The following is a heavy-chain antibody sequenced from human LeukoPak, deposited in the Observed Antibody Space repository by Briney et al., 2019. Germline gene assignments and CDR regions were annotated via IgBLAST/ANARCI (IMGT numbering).Heavy chain of an antibody. CDR2: ISGSGGST. CDR3: AKTPDDDFWSGNSDY. D-gene: IGHD3-3*01. CDR1: GFTFSSYA. Sequence: GRSLRLSCAASGFTFSSYAMSWVRQAPGKGLEWVSAISGSGGSTYYADSVKGRFTISRDNSKNTLYLQMNSLRAEDAAVYYCAKTPDDDFWSGNSDYWGRGTLVTVSS. V-gene: IGHV3-23*01. J-gene: IGHJ4*02.